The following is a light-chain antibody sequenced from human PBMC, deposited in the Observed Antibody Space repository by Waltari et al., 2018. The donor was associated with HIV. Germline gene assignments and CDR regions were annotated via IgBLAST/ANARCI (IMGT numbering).Light chain of an antibody. V-gene: IGLV3-1*01. J-gene: IGLJ3*02. CDR1: NLGNKY. Sequence: SYELAQPPSVSVSSGQTPSISCSGNNLGNKYVSWYQQRSGQSPLLVLYQDTKRPSGVPERFSGSNSGNTATLTINETQPLDEAEYSCQTWDSGTIVFGGGTKLSVL. CDR2: QDT. CDR3: QTWDSGTIV.